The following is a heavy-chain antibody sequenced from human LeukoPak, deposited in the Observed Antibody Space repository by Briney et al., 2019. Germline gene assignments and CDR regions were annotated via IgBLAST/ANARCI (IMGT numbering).Heavy chain of an antibody. V-gene: IGHV4-59*01. CDR1: GASINSYY. J-gene: IGHJ5*02. CDR2: FYYSGDT. D-gene: IGHD2-15*01. Sequence: SETLSLTCTVSGASINSYYWSWLRQPQGKGLEWIGYFYYSGDTNYNPSLKSRVTMSLDTSKNQLSLKLTSVTAADTAVYYCARNRGYCDGGTCCVWFDPWGQGTLVTVSS. CDR3: ARNRGYCDGGTCCVWFDP.